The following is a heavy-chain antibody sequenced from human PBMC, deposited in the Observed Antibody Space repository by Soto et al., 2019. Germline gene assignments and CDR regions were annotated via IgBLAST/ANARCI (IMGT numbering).Heavy chain of an antibody. D-gene: IGHD2-2*01. CDR2: ISGSGGST. CDR3: AKDPRPTSYGMDV. V-gene: IGHV3-23*01. J-gene: IGHJ6*02. Sequence: LRLSCAASGFTFSSYAMSWVRQAPGKGLEWVSAISGSGGSTYYADSVKGRFTISRDNSKNTLYLQMNSLRAEDTAVYYCAKDPRPTSYGMDVWGQGTQVTVSS. CDR1: GFTFSSYA.